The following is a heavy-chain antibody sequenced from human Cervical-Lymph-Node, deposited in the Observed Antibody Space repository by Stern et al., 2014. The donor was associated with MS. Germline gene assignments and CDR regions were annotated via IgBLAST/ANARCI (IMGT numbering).Heavy chain of an antibody. V-gene: IGHV2-5*02. CDR3: AHRLGYCSTTSCYDPWFDP. D-gene: IGHD2-2*01. J-gene: IGHJ5*02. Sequence: QITLKESGPTLVKPTQTLTLTCTFSGFSLNTREVGVGWIRQPPGKALEWLALISWDDYKRYSPSLKSRLTITKDTSKNQVVLTMTNMDPVDTATYYCAHRLGYCSTTSCYDPWFDPWGQGTLVTVSS. CDR1: GFSLNTREVG. CDR2: ISWDDYK.